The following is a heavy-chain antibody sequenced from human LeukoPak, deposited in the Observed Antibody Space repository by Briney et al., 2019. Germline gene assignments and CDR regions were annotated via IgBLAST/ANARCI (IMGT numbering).Heavy chain of an antibody. CDR3: ARDRDCSRTSCFNAFDV. Sequence: GRSLRLSCAASGFTFSTYEMHWVRQAPGKGLEWVAVISHDGNDRYYGDSVKGRFTISRDNSRNALYLQMNSLRLEDTAVYYCARDRDCSRTSCFNAFDVWGQGTMAIVSS. V-gene: IGHV3-30*04. J-gene: IGHJ3*01. D-gene: IGHD2-2*01. CDR2: ISHDGNDR. CDR1: GFTFSTYE.